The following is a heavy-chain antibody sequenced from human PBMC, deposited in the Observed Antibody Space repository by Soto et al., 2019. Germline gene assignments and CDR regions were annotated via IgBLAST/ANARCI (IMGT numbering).Heavy chain of an antibody. D-gene: IGHD2-21*02. Sequence: PGGSLRLSCAASGFTFSSYGLHWVRQAPGKGLEWVAVIWYDGSNKYYADSVKGRFTISRDNSKNTLYLQMNSLRAEDTAVYYCARGYGDHTPSDYWGQGTLVTVSS. V-gene: IGHV3-33*01. CDR1: GFTFSSYG. CDR3: ARGYGDHTPSDY. CDR2: IWYDGSNK. J-gene: IGHJ4*02.